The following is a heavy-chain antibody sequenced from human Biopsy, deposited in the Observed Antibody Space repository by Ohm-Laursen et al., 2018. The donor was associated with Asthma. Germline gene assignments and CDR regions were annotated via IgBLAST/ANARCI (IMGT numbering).Heavy chain of an antibody. J-gene: IGHJ5*02. D-gene: IGHD4-17*01. Sequence: TLSLTCTVYGGYLTGHYWSWIRQHPVKDLEWIGYIYYSGSTYYNPSLKSRVSISLDTSKNQFSLSLTSVTAADTAVYYCARTTYGDDGFDPWGQGTLVTVSS. CDR1: GGYLTGHY. CDR3: ARTTYGDDGFDP. CDR2: IYYSGST. V-gene: IGHV4-31*03.